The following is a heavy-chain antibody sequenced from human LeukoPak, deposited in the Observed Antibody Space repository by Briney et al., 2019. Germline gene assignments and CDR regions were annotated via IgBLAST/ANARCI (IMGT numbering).Heavy chain of an antibody. D-gene: IGHD6-13*01. Sequence: PSETLSLTCAVYGGSFSGYYWSWIRQPPGKGLEWIGEINHGGSTNYNPSLKSRVTISVDTSKNQFSLKLSSVTAADTAVYYCARGYSSSWYYWGQGTLVTVSS. CDR2: INHGGST. J-gene: IGHJ4*02. CDR1: GGSFSGYY. V-gene: IGHV4-34*01. CDR3: ARGYSSSWYY.